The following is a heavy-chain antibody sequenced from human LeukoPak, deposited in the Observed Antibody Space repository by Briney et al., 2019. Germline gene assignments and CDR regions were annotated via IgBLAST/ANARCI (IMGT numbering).Heavy chain of an antibody. V-gene: IGHV3-30*02. J-gene: IGHJ4*02. CDR1: GFTFSSYG. CDR2: IRYDGSNK. Sequence: GGSLRLSCAASGFTFSSYGMHWVRQAPGKGLEWVAFIRYDGSNKYYADSVKGRFTISRDNSKNTLYLQMNSLRAEDTAVYYCARAPGYDFWSGYYVPGGYYFDYWGQGTLVTVSS. CDR3: ARAPGYDFWSGYYVPGGYYFDY. D-gene: IGHD3-3*01.